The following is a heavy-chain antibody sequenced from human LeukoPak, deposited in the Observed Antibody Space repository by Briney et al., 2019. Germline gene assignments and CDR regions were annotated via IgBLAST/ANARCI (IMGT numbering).Heavy chain of an antibody. J-gene: IGHJ4*02. D-gene: IGHD1-14*01. V-gene: IGHV1-18*01. CDR3: ARDIAVSQFDY. CDR2: IRSSNGQT. CDR1: GYTFTSHG. Sequence: ASVKVSCKASGYTFTSHGFSWVRQAPGQGLEWMGWIRSSNGQTEYSEKLQGRVTMTTDTSTNTAYMELRSLTFGDTAIYYCARDIAVSQFDYWGQGTLVTVSS.